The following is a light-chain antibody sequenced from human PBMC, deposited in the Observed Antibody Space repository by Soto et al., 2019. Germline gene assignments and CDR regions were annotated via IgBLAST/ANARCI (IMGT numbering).Light chain of an antibody. Sequence: EIVLSQTPATLSLSTGERATLSCRASQSVSNYLAWYQQKPGQAPRLLIYDASNRATGISARFSGSGSGTEFTLTISSLQSEDFAIYYCQQYQNLWTFGQGTKVDIK. J-gene: IGKJ1*01. CDR2: DAS. CDR1: QSVSNY. V-gene: IGKV3-11*01. CDR3: QQYQNLWT.